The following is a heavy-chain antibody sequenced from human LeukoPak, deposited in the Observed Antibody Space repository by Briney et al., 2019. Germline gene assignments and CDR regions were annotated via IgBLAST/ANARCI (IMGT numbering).Heavy chain of an antibody. CDR2: INHSGST. V-gene: IGHV4-34*01. CDR3: ARGARYSYGLLGRDNWFDP. Sequence: SETLSLTCAVYGGSFSGYYWSWIRQPPGKGLEWIGEINHSGSTNYNPSLKSRVTISVDTSKNQFSLKLSSVTAADTAVYYCARGARYSYGLLGRDNWFDPWGQGTLVTVFS. J-gene: IGHJ5*02. D-gene: IGHD5-18*01. CDR1: GGSFSGYY.